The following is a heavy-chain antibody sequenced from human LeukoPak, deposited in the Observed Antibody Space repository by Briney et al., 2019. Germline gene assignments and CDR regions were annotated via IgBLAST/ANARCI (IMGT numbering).Heavy chain of an antibody. D-gene: IGHD6-19*01. CDR1: GGSISSYY. CDR3: ARMEGGVAGLGYYYGMDV. V-gene: IGHV4-4*07. Sequence: PSETLSLTCTVSGGSISSYYWSWIRQPAGTGLEWIGRIYTSGSTNYNASLKRRVTMSVDTSKNQFSLKLSSVTAADTAVYYCARMEGGVAGLGYYYGMDVWGQGTTVTVPS. J-gene: IGHJ6*02. CDR2: IYTSGST.